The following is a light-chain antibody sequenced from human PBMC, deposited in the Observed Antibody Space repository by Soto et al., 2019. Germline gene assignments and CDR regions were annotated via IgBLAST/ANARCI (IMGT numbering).Light chain of an antibody. J-gene: IGKJ5*01. CDR1: QGVSTW. Sequence: IQMTQSPSSVSASVGDRVTITCRARQGVSTWLAWYQQKPWKAPNLLIYTASSLQSGVPSRFSGSGSGTDFTLTINGLQPEDFATYYCQQAASFPSTFGQGTRLEIK. CDR2: TAS. V-gene: IGKV1-12*01. CDR3: QQAASFPST.